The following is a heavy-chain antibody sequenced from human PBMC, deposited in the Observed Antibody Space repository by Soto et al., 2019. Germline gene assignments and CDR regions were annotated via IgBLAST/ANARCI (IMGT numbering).Heavy chain of an antibody. Sequence: PSETLSLTCTVSGGSVSSGSYYWSWIRQPPGKGLEWIGYIYYSGSTNYNPSLKSRVTISVDTSKNQFSLKLSSVTAADTAVYYCARDSGGNSGIDHWGQGTLVTVSS. D-gene: IGHD4-4*01. V-gene: IGHV4-61*01. CDR3: ARDSGGNSGIDH. J-gene: IGHJ5*02. CDR1: GGSVSSGSYY. CDR2: IYYSGST.